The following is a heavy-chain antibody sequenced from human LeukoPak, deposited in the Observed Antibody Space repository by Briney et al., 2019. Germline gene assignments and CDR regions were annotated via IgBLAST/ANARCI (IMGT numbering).Heavy chain of an antibody. J-gene: IGHJ4*02. CDR2: IIPIFGTA. CDR1: GGTFSSYA. Sequence: SVKVSCKASGGTFSSYAISWVRQAPGQGLEWMGGIIPIFGTANYAQKFQGRVTITADESTSTAYMELSSLRSEDTAVYYCARGNSIAGEKRKRGYSYGLDYWGQGTLVTVSS. D-gene: IGHD5-18*01. CDR3: ARGNSIAGEKRKRGYSYGLDY. V-gene: IGHV1-69*13.